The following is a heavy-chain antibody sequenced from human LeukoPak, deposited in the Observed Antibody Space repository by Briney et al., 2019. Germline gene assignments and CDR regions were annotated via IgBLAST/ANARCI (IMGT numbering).Heavy chain of an antibody. Sequence: GGSLRLSCVASKFIFSDYYMGWIRQAPGKGLEWVSYISGSGSTIYYADSVKGRFTISRDNAKNSLYLQMNSLRADDTAVYYCAATCSTSCWFDPWGQGTLVTVSS. V-gene: IGHV3-11*04. D-gene: IGHD2-2*01. CDR1: KFIFSDYY. J-gene: IGHJ5*02. CDR3: AATCSTSCWFDP. CDR2: ISGSGSTI.